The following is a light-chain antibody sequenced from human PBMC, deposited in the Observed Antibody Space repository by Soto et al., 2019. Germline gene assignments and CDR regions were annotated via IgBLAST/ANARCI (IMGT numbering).Light chain of an antibody. V-gene: IGLV2-23*03. CDR3: CSYAGSSTFWV. Sequence: QSALTQPASVSGSPGQSITISCTGTSSEVGSYNLVSWYQQHPGKAPKLMIYEGSKPPSGVSIRFSGSKSGNTASLTISGLQAEDEADYYCCSYAGSSTFWVFGGGTKLTVL. J-gene: IGLJ3*02. CDR2: EGS. CDR1: SSEVGSYNL.